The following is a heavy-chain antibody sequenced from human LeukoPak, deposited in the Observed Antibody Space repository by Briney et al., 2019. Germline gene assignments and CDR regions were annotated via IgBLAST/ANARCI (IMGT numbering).Heavy chain of an antibody. Sequence: SQTLSLTCTVSAGSINNYYWTWIRQHPGKGRGCIGYIYYDGSTNYNPSLNSRVTISVDTSKNQFSLKLSSVTAADTAVYYCARRSNSGWNYFDYWGQGTLVTVSS. CDR1: AGSINNYY. J-gene: IGHJ4*02. CDR2: IYYDGST. CDR3: ARRSNSGWNYFDY. V-gene: IGHV4-59*08. D-gene: IGHD6-19*01.